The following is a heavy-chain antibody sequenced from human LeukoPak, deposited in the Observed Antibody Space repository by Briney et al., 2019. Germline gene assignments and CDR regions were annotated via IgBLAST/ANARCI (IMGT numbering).Heavy chain of an antibody. D-gene: IGHD6-13*01. CDR1: GGSISSYY. CDR2: IYTSGST. V-gene: IGHV4-4*09. CDR3: ARTIAAAGRDYFDY. Sequence: PSETLSLTCTVSGGSISSYYWSWIRQPPGKGLEWSGYIYTSGSTNYNPSLKSRVTISVDTSKNQFSLKLSSVTAADTAVYYCARTIAAAGRDYFDYWGQGTLVTVSS. J-gene: IGHJ4*02.